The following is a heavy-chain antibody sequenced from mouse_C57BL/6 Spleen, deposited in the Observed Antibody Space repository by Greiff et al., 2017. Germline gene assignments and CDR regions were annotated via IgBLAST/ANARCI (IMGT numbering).Heavy chain of an antibody. Sequence: VKLMESGAELARPGASVKLSCKASGYTFTSYGISWVKQRTGQGLEWIGEIYPRSGNTYYNEKFKGKATLTADKSSSTAYMELRSLTSEDSAVDFGARYTTVVPYWYFDVWGTGTTVTVSS. J-gene: IGHJ1*03. CDR2: IYPRSGNT. V-gene: IGHV1-81*01. D-gene: IGHD1-1*01. CDR3: ARYTTVVPYWYFDV. CDR1: GYTFTSYG.